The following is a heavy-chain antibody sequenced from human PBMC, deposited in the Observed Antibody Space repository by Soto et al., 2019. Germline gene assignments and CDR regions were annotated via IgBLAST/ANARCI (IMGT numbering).Heavy chain of an antibody. CDR2: ISTSGSST. CDR1: GFTFSGYA. V-gene: IGHV3-23*01. CDR3: ARTRWYGELLYQSDY. J-gene: IGHJ4*02. Sequence: EVQLLESGGGLVHPGGSRRLSCAASGFTFSGYAMSWVRQAPGKGLEWVSTISTSGSSTYYADSVKGRFAISRDNAKNTLYLQMNSLRAEDTAVYYCARTRWYGELLYQSDYWGQGTLVTVSS. D-gene: IGHD3-10*01.